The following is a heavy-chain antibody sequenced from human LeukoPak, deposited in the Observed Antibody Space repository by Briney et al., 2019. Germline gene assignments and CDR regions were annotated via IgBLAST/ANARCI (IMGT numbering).Heavy chain of an antibody. CDR2: TNSDGTVT. V-gene: IGHV3-74*03. CDR3: ARHLSVSATSPLQH. CDR1: GFTFKGFW. Sequence: TGGSLRLSCAASGFTFKGFWMQWVRQGPGKGLVWVSRTNSDGTVTSYADSVKGRFAISRDNAKNTLYLQMNSLRIEDTSLYYCARHLSVSATSPLQHWGQGTLVTVSS. J-gene: IGHJ1*01. D-gene: IGHD2-21*01.